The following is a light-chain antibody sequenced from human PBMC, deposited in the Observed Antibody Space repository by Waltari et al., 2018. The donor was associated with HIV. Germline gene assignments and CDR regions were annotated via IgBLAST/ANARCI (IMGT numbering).Light chain of an antibody. CDR3: QQYNSYPYT. Sequence: DIQMTQSPSTLSASVGDRVTITCRASQSFSSWLAWYQQKPGKAPKLLIYKASSIESGVPSRFSGSGSGTEFTLTISSLQPDDFATYYCQQYNSYPYTFGQGTKLEIK. J-gene: IGKJ2*01. CDR1: QSFSSW. V-gene: IGKV1-5*03. CDR2: KAS.